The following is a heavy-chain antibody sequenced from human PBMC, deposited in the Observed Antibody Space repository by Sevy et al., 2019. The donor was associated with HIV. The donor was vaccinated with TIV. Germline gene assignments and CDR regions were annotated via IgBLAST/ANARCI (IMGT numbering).Heavy chain of an antibody. CDR3: VQAGNYDFWSGTHDY. Sequence: RGSLRLSCSASGFTFSNYAMHWVRQSPGKGLQYVSAISSNGGCTYYPASVKGRFTISRDNSKNALYLQMSSLRPEDTALYYCVQAGNYDFWSGTHDYWGQGTLVTVSS. J-gene: IGHJ4*02. D-gene: IGHD3-3*01. CDR1: GFTFSNYA. V-gene: IGHV3-64D*06. CDR2: ISSNGGCT.